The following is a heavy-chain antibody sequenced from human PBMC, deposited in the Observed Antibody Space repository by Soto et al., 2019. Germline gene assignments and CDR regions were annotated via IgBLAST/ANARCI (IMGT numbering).Heavy chain of an antibody. V-gene: IGHV1-18*01. CDR1: GYTFTSYG. Sequence: QVQLVQSGAEVKKPGASVKVSCKASGYTFTSYGISWVRQAPGQGLEWMGWISAYNGNTNYAQKLQGRVTMTTDTPPSTASRGRRRLRSADPAVYSCPHIPAAGWCSAPGAQGPLETLS. J-gene: IGHJ5*02. CDR3: PHIPAAGWCSAP. CDR2: ISAYNGNT. D-gene: IGHD6-13*01.